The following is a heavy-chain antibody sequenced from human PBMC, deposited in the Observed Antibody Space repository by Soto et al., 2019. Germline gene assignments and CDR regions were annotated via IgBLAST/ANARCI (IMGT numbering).Heavy chain of an antibody. D-gene: IGHD3-3*01. V-gene: IGHV3-23*01. CDR2: ISGSGGST. CDR1: GFTFSSYA. CDR3: AKRVLGPFWSGYFDY. Sequence: GGSLRLSCAASGFTFSSYAMSWVRQAPGKGLEWVSAISGSGGSTYYADSVKGRFTISRDNSKNTLYLQMNSLRAEDTAVYYYAKRVLGPFWSGYFDYWGQGTLVTVSS. J-gene: IGHJ4*02.